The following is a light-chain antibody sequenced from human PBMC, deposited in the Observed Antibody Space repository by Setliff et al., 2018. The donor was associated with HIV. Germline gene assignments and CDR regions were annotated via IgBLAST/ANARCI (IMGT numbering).Light chain of an antibody. V-gene: IGLV2-14*01. Sequence: QSALAQPASVSGSPGQSITIPCSGTSSDIGDYNNVSWYQRRPGKVPKLIIYEVDRRPSGISDRFSGSKSGNTASLTIAGLQAEDEAEYFCSSYTVTNTRGFGTGTKVTVL. CDR1: SSDIGDYNN. J-gene: IGLJ1*01. CDR2: EVD. CDR3: SSYTVTNTRG.